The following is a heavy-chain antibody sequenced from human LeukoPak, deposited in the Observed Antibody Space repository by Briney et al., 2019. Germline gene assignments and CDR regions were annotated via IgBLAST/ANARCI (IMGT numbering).Heavy chain of an antibody. Sequence: GGSLRLSCAASGFTVSSNYMSWVRQAPGKGLEWVSVIYSGGSTYYADSVKGRFTISRDNSKNTLYLQMNSLRAEDTAVYYCAGHDNSNRRPDYWGQGTLVTVSS. CDR3: AGHDNSNRRPDY. V-gene: IGHV3-53*01. J-gene: IGHJ4*02. CDR1: GFTVSSNY. CDR2: IYSGGST. D-gene: IGHD4-11*01.